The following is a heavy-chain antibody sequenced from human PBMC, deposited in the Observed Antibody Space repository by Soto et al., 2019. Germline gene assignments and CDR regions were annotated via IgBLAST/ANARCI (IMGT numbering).Heavy chain of an antibody. Sequence: ASVKVSCKASGYTFTSYAMHWVRQAPGQRLEWMGWINAGNGNTKYSQKFQGRVTIPRDTSASTAYMELSSLRSEDTAVYYCARANGCTNGVCYTGSLDYWGQGTLVTVSS. J-gene: IGHJ4*02. CDR1: GYTFTSYA. D-gene: IGHD2-8*01. V-gene: IGHV1-3*01. CDR2: INAGNGNT. CDR3: ARANGCTNGVCYTGSLDY.